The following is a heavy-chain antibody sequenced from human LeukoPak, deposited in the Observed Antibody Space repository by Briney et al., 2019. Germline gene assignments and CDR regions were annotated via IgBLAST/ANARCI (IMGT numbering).Heavy chain of an antibody. CDR1: GGSVSSGSYY. CDR2: IYYSGST. J-gene: IGHJ4*02. V-gene: IGHV4-61*01. CDR3: ARGPTKELLLYY. D-gene: IGHD1-26*01. Sequence: SETLSLTCTVSGGSVSSGSYYWSWIRQPPGKGLEWIGYIYYSGSTNYNPSLKSRVTISVDTPKNQFSLKLSSVTAADTAVYYCARGPTKELLLYYWGQGTLVTVSS.